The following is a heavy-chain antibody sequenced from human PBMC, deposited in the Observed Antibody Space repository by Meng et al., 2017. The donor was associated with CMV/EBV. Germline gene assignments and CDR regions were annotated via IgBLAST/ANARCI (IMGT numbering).Heavy chain of an antibody. Sequence: SVKVSCKASGDTFSKYVTSWVRQAPGQGLEWRGGIIPMRATTNYAQRFQGRVTITADKSTATVYMELSSLRSEDTAVYYCVGSEEFYHFESGWEWYYHYGMDVWGPGTTVTVSS. CDR1: GDTFSKYV. J-gene: IGHJ6*02. CDR3: VGSEEFYHFESGWEWYYHYGMDV. D-gene: IGHD3-3*01. CDR2: IIPMRATT. V-gene: IGHV1-69*10.